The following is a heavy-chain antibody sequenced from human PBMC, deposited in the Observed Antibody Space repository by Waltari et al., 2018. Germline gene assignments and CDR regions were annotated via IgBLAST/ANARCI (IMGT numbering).Heavy chain of an antibody. V-gene: IGHV3-7*01. CDR2: IKQDGSEK. J-gene: IGHJ4*02. CDR1: GFTFSSYW. D-gene: IGHD1-1*01. Sequence: EVQLVESGGGLVQPGGSLRLSCAASGFTFSSYWMSWVRQAPGKGLEWVANIKQDGSEKDEVDSGKGRFTISRDNAKNSLYLQMNSLRAEDTAVYYCARDTGRSRVPQRPYYFDYWGQGTLVTVSS. CDR3: ARDTGRSRVPQRPYYFDY.